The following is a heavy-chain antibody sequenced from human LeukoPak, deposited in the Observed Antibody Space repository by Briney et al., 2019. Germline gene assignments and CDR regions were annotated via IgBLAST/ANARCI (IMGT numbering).Heavy chain of an antibody. CDR2: ISGSGGST. J-gene: IGHJ1*01. CDR3: AKDRGGTYYYDSSGYYYSAEYFQH. D-gene: IGHD3-22*01. CDR1: GFTFSSYS. Sequence: PGGSLRLSCAASGFTFSSYSMNWVRQAPGKGLEWVSAISGSGGSTYYADSVKGRFTISRDNSKNTLYLQMNSLRAEDTAVYYCAKDRGGTYYYDSSGYYYSAEYFQHWGQGTLVTVSS. V-gene: IGHV3-23*01.